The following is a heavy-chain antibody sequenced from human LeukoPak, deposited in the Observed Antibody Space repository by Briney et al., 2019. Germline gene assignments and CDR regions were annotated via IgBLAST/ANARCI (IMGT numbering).Heavy chain of an antibody. Sequence: PGGSLRLSCAASGFTFSNAWMSWVRQAPGKGLEWVGRIKSKTDGGTTDYAAPVKGRFTISRDDSKNTLYLQMNSLKTEDTAVYYCTTDDLWFGEFWGLKSTEEDVWGKGTTVTISS. CDR2: IKSKTDGGTT. J-gene: IGHJ6*04. V-gene: IGHV3-15*01. D-gene: IGHD3-10*01. CDR1: GFTFSNAW. CDR3: TTDDLWFGEFWGLKSTEEDV.